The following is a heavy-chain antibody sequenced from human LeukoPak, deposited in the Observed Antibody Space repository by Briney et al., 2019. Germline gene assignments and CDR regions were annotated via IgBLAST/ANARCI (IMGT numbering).Heavy chain of an antibody. CDR1: GFTSSKYA. J-gene: IGHJ4*02. Sequence: GGSLRLSCAPSGFTSSKYAMSCVRQAPEKGLEWVSGISASGGSTYYVDSVKGRFTISRDNSKNTLYLQMTSLRAENTAVYYCAIRSASFDCWGQGTLVTVSS. CDR3: AIRSASFDC. V-gene: IGHV3-23*02. D-gene: IGHD6-19*01. CDR2: ISASGGST.